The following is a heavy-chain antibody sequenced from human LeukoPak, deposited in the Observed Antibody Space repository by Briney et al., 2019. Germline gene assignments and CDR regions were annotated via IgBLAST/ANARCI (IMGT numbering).Heavy chain of an antibody. Sequence: GGSLRLSCAASGFTFSSYDMHWVRQATGKGLEWVSAIGTAGDTYYPGSVKGRFTISRENAKNSLYLQMNSLRAGDTAVYYRARGHDRRFLEWLDYWGQGTLVTVSS. CDR2: IGTAGDT. CDR3: ARGHDRRFLEWLDY. CDR1: GFTFSSYD. V-gene: IGHV3-13*01. D-gene: IGHD3-3*01. J-gene: IGHJ4*02.